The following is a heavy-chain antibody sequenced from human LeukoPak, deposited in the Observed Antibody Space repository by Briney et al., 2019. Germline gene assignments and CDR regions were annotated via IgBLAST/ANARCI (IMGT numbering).Heavy chain of an antibody. CDR3: VRGLDCSSTSCHYYYYMDV. V-gene: IGHV1-8*01. CDR1: GYTFTSYD. D-gene: IGHD2-2*01. Sequence: ASVKVSCKASGYTFTSYDINWVRQATGQGLEWMGWMNPNSGNTGYAQKFQGRVTMTRNTSISTAYMELSILRSEDTAVYYCVRGLDCSSTSCHYYYYMDVWGKGTTVTVSS. J-gene: IGHJ6*03. CDR2: MNPNSGNT.